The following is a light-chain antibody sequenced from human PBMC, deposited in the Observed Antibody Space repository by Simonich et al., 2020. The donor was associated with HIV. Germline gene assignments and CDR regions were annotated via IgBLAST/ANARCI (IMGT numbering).Light chain of an antibody. CDR2: EGR. CDR3: SSYAVSSYAGGNNLV. V-gene: IGLV2-14*02. Sequence: QSALTQPASVSGSPGQSITISCTGTRSDVGSYNLVSWYQQHPGKAPKLMIYEGRKRPSGVSNRFSDSKSGNTASLTVSGLQAEDEADYYCSSYAVSSYAGGNNLVFGGGTKLTVL. J-gene: IGLJ2*01. CDR1: RSDVGSYNL.